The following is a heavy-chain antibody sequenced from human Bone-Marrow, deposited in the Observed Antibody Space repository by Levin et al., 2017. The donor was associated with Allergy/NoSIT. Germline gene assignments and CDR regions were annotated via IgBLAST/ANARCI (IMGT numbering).Heavy chain of an antibody. J-gene: IGHJ6*04. CDR2: ISRDGINK. CDR3: AKDQVGASYLSAMDV. Sequence: FSFNLFSMHWVRQAPGKGLEWVAGISRDGINKFYADSVKGRFNISRDNSKDMLYLQMSSLRAEDTALYFCAKDQVGASYLSAMDVWGEGTTVTVSS. V-gene: IGHV3-30*18. D-gene: IGHD1-26*01. CDR1: FSFNLFS.